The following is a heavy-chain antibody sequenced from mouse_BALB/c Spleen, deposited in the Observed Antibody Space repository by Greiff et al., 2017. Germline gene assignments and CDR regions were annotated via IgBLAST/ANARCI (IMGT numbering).Heavy chain of an antibody. CDR2: IYPSDSYT. V-gene: IGHV1-69*02. J-gene: IGHJ3*01. Sequence: QVQLQQSGAELARPGASVKMSCKASGYTFTSYTMHWVKQRPGQGLEWIGNIYPSDSYTNYNQKFKDKATLTVDKSSSTAYMQLSSPTSEDSAVYYCTRWGDGAYWGQGTLVTVSA. D-gene: IGHD3-3*01. CDR3: TRWGDGAY. CDR1: GYTFTSYT.